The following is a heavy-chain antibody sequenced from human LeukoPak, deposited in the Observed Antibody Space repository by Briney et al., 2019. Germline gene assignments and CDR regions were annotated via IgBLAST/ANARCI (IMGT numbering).Heavy chain of an antibody. CDR1: EFTFSSYN. D-gene: IGHD3-3*01. J-gene: IGHJ4*02. V-gene: IGHV3-21*01. Sequence: GGSLRLSCAASEFTFSSYNMNWVRQAPGKGLEWVSSISSTSKYLYYADSVKGRFTISRDNAKNSLYLQMNSLRAEDTAVYYCARKPFWSGYYSNLHFDYWGQGTLVTVSS. CDR3: ARKPFWSGYYSNLHFDY. CDR2: ISSTSKYL.